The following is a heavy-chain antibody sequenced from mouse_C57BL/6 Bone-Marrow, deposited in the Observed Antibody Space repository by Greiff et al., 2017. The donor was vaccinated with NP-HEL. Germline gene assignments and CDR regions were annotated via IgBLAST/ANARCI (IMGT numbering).Heavy chain of an antibody. V-gene: IGHV5-6*01. CDR2: ISSGGSYT. Sequence: EVKLVESGGDLVKPGGSLKLSCAASGFTFSSYGMSWVRQTPDKRLEWVATISSGGSYTYYPDSVKGRFTISRDNAKNTLYLQMSSLKSEDTAMYYCARKGNWDEGDYWGQGTTRTVSS. J-gene: IGHJ2*01. CDR3: ARKGNWDEGDY. CDR1: GFTFSSYG. D-gene: IGHD4-1*01.